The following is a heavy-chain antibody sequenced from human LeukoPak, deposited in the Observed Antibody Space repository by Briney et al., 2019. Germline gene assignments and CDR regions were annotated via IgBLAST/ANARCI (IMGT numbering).Heavy chain of an antibody. CDR1: GYSFTSYW. CDR3: ARHSIYGSGSYYYFDY. Sequence: GESLQISCKGSGYSFTSYWIGWVRQMPGKGLEWMGIIYPGDSDTRYSPSFQGQVTISADKSISTAYLQWSSLKASDTAMYYCARHSIYGSGSYYYFDYWGQGTLVTVSS. CDR2: IYPGDSDT. V-gene: IGHV5-51*01. J-gene: IGHJ4*02. D-gene: IGHD3-10*01.